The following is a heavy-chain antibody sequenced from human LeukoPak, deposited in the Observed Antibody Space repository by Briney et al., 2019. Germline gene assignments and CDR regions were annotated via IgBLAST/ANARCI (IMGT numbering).Heavy chain of an antibody. V-gene: IGHV4-59*01. Sequence: SETLSLTCTVSGGSISSYYWSWLRQPPGKGLEWIGYIYYSGSTNYNPSLKSRVTISVDTSKNQFSLKLSSVTAADTAVYYCARGVTEFDPWGQGTLVTVSS. CDR2: IYYSGST. CDR3: ARGVTEFDP. CDR1: GGSISSYY. J-gene: IGHJ5*02. D-gene: IGHD5-18*01.